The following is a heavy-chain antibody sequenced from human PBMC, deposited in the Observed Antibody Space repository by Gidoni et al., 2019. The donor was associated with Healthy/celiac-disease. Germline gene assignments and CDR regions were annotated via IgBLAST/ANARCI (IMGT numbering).Heavy chain of an antibody. CDR3: ARLGHSLILGWFDP. Sequence: QLQLQESGPGLVKPSETLSLTCTVSGGSISSSSYYWGWIRQPPGKGLEWIGSIYYSGSTYYNPSLKSRVTISVDTSKNQFSLKLSSVTAADTAVYYCARLGHSLILGWFDPWGQGTLVTVSS. J-gene: IGHJ5*02. V-gene: IGHV4-39*01. CDR1: GGSISSSSYY. D-gene: IGHD3-3*01. CDR2: IYYSGST.